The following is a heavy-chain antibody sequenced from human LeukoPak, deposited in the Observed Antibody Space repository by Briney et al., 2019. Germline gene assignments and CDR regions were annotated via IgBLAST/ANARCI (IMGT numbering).Heavy chain of an antibody. CDR3: AKDLPCSGSTCNYYYYFYMDV. D-gene: IGHD2-2*01. Sequence: GGSLRLSCAASGFTFSSYAMSWVRQAPGKGLEWVSAISGSGGSTYYADSVKGRFTFSRDNSKNTLYLQMNSLRVADTAVYYCAKDLPCSGSTCNYYYYFYMDVWGKGTAVTVSS. J-gene: IGHJ6*03. CDR2: ISGSGGST. V-gene: IGHV3-23*01. CDR1: GFTFSSYA.